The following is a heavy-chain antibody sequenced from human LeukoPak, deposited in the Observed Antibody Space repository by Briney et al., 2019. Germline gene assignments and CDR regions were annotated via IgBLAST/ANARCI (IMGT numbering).Heavy chain of an antibody. CDR2: IYYSGST. V-gene: IGHV4-61*01. Sequence: SETLSLTCAVSGGSISSSTYSWSWIRQPPGKGLEWIGYIYYSGSTNYNPSLKSRVTISVDTSKNQFSLKLSSVTAADTAVYYCARASYFDTPYYFDYWGQGTLVTVSS. D-gene: IGHD3-9*01. CDR3: ARASYFDTPYYFDY. J-gene: IGHJ4*02. CDR1: GGSISSSTYS.